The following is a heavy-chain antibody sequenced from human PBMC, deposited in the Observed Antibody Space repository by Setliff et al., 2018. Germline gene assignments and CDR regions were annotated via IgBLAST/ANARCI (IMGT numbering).Heavy chain of an antibody. J-gene: IGHJ3*02. D-gene: IGHD1-26*01. Sequence: ASVKVSCKASGYTFTSYAMHWVRQAPGQRLEWMGWINAGNGNTKYSQKFQGRVTITRDTSASTAYMELSSLRSEDTAVYYCARGVGPSPIVVGATGAHDAFDIWGQGTMVTVSS. V-gene: IGHV1-3*01. CDR1: GYTFTSYA. CDR3: ARGVGPSPIVVGATGAHDAFDI. CDR2: INAGNGNT.